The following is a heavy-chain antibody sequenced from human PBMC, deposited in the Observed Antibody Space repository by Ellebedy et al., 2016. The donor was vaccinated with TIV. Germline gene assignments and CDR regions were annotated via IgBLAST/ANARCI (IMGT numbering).Heavy chain of an antibody. J-gene: IGHJ4*02. CDR2: ISSSSSYT. Sequence: GGSLRLSCAASGFTFSDYYMSWIRQAPGKGLEWVSYISSSSSYTNYADSVKGRFTISRDNAKNSLYLQMNSLRAEDTAVYYCARSGFGELNYFDYWGQGTLVTVSS. D-gene: IGHD3-10*01. V-gene: IGHV3-11*06. CDR3: ARSGFGELNYFDY. CDR1: GFTFSDYY.